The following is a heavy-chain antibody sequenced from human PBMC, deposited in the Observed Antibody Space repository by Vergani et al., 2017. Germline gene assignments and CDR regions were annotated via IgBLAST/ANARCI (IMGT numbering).Heavy chain of an antibody. Sequence: VQLVESGGGVVQPGRSLRLSCAASGFTFSSYAMHWVRQAPGKGLEWVAIISYDGSNKYYADSVKGRFTISRDNTKNTLYLQMNSLRAEDTAVYYCARDCGIGLFGYYGMDVWGQGTTVTVSS. CDR3: ARDCGIGLFGYYGMDV. V-gene: IGHV3-30-3*01. CDR1: GFTFSSYA. D-gene: IGHD3-16*01. J-gene: IGHJ6*02. CDR2: ISYDGSNK.